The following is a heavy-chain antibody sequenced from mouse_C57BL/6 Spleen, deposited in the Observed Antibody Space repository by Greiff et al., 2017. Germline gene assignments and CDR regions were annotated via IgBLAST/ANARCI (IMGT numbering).Heavy chain of an antibody. CDR3: ATGDYYGGSPFAY. J-gene: IGHJ2*01. CDR2: IHPNSGST. V-gene: IGHV1-64*01. Sequence: QVQLQQPGAELVKPGASVKLSCKASGYTFTSYWMHWVKQRPGQGLEWIGMIHPNSGSTNYNEKFKSKATLTVDKSSSTAYMQLSSLTSEDSAVYDCATGDYYGGSPFAYWGQGTMLTVSS. CDR1: GYTFTSYW. D-gene: IGHD1-1*01.